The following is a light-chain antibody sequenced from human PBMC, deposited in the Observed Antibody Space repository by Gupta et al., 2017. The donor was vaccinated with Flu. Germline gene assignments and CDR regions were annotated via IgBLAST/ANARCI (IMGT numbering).Light chain of an antibody. CDR3: QQSYSRPWT. CDR2: GAS. CDR1: QNIRIY. V-gene: IGKV1-39*01. Sequence: GDRVTITCRASQNIRIYLIWYQQKPGKAPKLLIYGASSLQSGVPSTFSGSGSGTDFTLTISSLQPEDFATYYCQQSYSRPWTFGQGTEVEIK. J-gene: IGKJ1*01.